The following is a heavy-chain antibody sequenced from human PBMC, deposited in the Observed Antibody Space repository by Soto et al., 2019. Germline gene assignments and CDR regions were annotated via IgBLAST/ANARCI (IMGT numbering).Heavy chain of an antibody. J-gene: IGHJ6*01. CDR2: ISYDGSNS. V-gene: IGHV3-30*04. D-gene: IGHD2-15*01. CDR1: ASTFSNYI. Sequence: QLPLVESGGGVVQPGRSLRLSCAASASTFSNYIMHWVRQAPGKGLEWVAFISYDGSNSNYADFVEGRFTISRDNPKNMLYLQLSSLRPDDTAVYYCAGGDNYYALGVW. CDR3: AGGDNYYALGV.